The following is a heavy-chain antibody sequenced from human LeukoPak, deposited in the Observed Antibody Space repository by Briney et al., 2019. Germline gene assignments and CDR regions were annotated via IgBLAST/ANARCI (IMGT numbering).Heavy chain of an antibody. Sequence: GGSLRLSCAASGFTFSSYAMSWVRQAPGKGLKWVSTINDNGDGTYYADSVKGRFTISRDNSKNTLYLQMNSLRAEDTAVYYCAKVGDGYNLDYWGQGTLVTVSS. V-gene: IGHV3-23*01. CDR2: INDNGDGT. CDR1: GFTFSSYA. D-gene: IGHD5-24*01. CDR3: AKVGDGYNLDY. J-gene: IGHJ4*02.